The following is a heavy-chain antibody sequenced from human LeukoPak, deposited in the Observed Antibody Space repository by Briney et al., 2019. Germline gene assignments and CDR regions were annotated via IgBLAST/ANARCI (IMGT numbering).Heavy chain of an antibody. D-gene: IGHD1-14*01. J-gene: IGHJ5*02. CDR2: MNPNSGNT. CDR1: GYTFTSYD. CDR3: ARAELVNWFDP. V-gene: IGHV1-8*01. Sequence: LVASVKVSCKASGYTFTSYDINWVRQATGQGLEWMGWMNPNSGNTGYAQKCQGGVTMTRNTSISTAYMELSSLRSEDTAVYYCARAELVNWFDPWGQGTLLTVSS.